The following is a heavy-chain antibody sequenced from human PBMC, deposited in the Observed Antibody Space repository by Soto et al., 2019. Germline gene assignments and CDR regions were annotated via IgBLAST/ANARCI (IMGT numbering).Heavy chain of an antibody. CDR2: IDPSGGST. V-gene: IGHV1-46*01. J-gene: IGHJ4*02. D-gene: IGHD2-21*01. CDR1: GYTFTNYY. CDR3: ARSHPWRLGQN. Sequence: QVQLVQSGAEVKKPGASVKVSCKASGYTFTNYYMHWVRQAPGQGLEWMGIIDPSGGSTSYAQKFQGRVTMTRDTSTSTVYMEVSSLRSEDTAVYYGARSHPWRLGQNWGQGTLVTVSS.